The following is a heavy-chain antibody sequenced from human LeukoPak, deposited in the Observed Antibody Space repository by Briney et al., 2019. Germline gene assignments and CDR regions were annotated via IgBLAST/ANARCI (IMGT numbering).Heavy chain of an antibody. CDR1: GFTFSSYW. J-gene: IGHJ4*02. Sequence: PGGSLRLSCAASGFTFSSYWMHWVRQAPGKGLVWVSRTNSDGKTTRYADSAKGRFTISRDNAKNTLYLQMNSLRAEDTAVYYCARGIQWLDYWGQGSLVTVSS. V-gene: IGHV3-74*01. CDR3: ARGIQWLDY. CDR2: TNSDGKTT. D-gene: IGHD5-12*01.